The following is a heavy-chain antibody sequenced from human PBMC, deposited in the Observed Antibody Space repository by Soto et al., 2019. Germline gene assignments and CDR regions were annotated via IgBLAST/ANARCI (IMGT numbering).Heavy chain of an antibody. CDR1: GLTFSSYG. J-gene: IGHJ6*02. CDR2: ISNDGSNK. CDR3: AKDLGESSGYSYPFYHYYGMDV. V-gene: IGHV3-30*18. D-gene: IGHD3-22*01. Sequence: GGSLRLSCAASGLTFSSYGMHWVRQAPGKGLEWVAVISNDGSNKYYADSVKGRFTISRDNSKNTLYLQMNSLRAEDTAVYYCAKDLGESSGYSYPFYHYYGMDVWGQGTTVTVSS.